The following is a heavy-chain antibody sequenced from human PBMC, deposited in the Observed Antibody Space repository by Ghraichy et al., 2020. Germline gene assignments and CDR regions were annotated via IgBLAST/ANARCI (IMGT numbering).Heavy chain of an antibody. Sequence: GESLNISYAASGFALSDFAMHWVRQAPGKGLEWVAVISSDGGNKYYSDSVKGRFTVSRDISKNTVYLEMNSLGSEDTAMYFCARGPGYCTRAACGLDYWGQGTLVSVSS. D-gene: IGHD2-8*01. V-gene: IGHV3-30-3*01. CDR3: ARGPGYCTRAACGLDY. CDR1: GFALSDFA. CDR2: ISSDGGNK. J-gene: IGHJ4*02.